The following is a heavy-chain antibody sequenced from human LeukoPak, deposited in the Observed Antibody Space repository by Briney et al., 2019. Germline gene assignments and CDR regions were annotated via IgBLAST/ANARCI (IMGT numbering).Heavy chain of an antibody. CDR3: ARDNVAYYDSSGYYAPGDY. D-gene: IGHD3-22*01. Sequence: ASVKVSCKASGYTFTSCGISWVRQAPGQGLEWMGWISAYNGNTNYAQKLQGRVTMTTDTSTSTVYMELSSLRSEDTAVYYCARDNVAYYDSSGYYAPGDYWGQGTLVTVSS. J-gene: IGHJ4*02. CDR1: GYTFTSCG. CDR2: ISAYNGNT. V-gene: IGHV1-18*01.